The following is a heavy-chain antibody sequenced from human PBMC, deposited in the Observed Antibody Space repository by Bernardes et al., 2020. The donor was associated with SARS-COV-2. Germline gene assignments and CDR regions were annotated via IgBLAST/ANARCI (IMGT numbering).Heavy chain of an antibody. CDR3: ATSHCSSATCYYYYGLDV. Sequence: GGSLRLSCAASGFTGSSNYMTWVRQAPGKGLEWFSVIYSGGSTYYTDSVKGRFTISRDNSKNILFLQMNDLRAEDTAIYYCATSHCSSATCYYYYGLDVWGQGTTVTVSS. J-gene: IGHJ6*02. D-gene: IGHD2-2*01. CDR2: IYSGGST. CDR1: GFTGSSNY. V-gene: IGHV3-53*01.